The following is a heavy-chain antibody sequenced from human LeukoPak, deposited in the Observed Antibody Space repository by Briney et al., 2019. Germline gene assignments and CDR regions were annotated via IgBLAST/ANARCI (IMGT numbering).Heavy chain of an antibody. D-gene: IGHD6-6*01. V-gene: IGHV4-59*12. CDR1: GGSISSYY. CDR2: IYYSGST. Sequence: SETLSLTCTVSGGSISSYYWSWIRQPPGKGLEWIGYIYYSGSTNYNPSLKSRVTISVDTSKNQFSLKLSSVTAADTAVYYCARVGSSSSRPYYYYYMDVWGKGTTVTVSS. J-gene: IGHJ6*03. CDR3: ARVGSSSSRPYYYYYMDV.